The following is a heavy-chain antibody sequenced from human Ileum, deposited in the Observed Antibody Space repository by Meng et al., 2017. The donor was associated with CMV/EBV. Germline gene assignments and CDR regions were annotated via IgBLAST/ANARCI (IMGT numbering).Heavy chain of an antibody. J-gene: IGHJ4*02. V-gene: IGHV4-39*02. CDR2: FYFSGST. CDR1: GGSINSNSYY. CDR3: ARRVAGLGANFDF. D-gene: IGHD4/OR15-4a*01. Sequence: QVQLQESGPGLVKPSETLSLTCPVSGGSINSNSYYWGWFRQPPGKGLEWIGSFYFSGSTYYNPSLKSRATISVDTSNNHFSLRLTSVTAADTAVYYCARRVAGLGANFDFWGQGTLVTVSS.